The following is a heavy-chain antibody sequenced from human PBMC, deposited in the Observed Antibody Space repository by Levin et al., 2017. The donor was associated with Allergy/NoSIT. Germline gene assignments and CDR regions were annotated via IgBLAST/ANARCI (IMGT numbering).Heavy chain of an antibody. D-gene: IGHD6-6*01. J-gene: IGHJ4*02. CDR1: GYTFTGYY. Sequence: ASVKVSCKASGYTFTGYYMHWVRQAPGQGLEWMGWINPNSGGTNYAQKFQGRVTMTRDTSISTAYMELSRLRSDDTAVYYCARDSGAIVRSSSHIDYWGQGTLVTVSS. V-gene: IGHV1-2*02. CDR2: INPNSGGT. CDR3: ARDSGAIVRSSSHIDY.